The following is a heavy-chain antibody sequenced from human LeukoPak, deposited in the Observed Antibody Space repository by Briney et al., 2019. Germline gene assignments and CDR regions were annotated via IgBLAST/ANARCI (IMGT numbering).Heavy chain of an antibody. J-gene: IGHJ4*02. V-gene: IGHV4-34*01. Sequence: PSETLSLTCAVYGGSFSGYYWSWIRQPPGKGLEWIGEINHSGSTNYNPSLKSRVTISVDTSKNQFSLKLSSVTAADTAVYYCARARGLGESRLRSDYWGQGTLVTVSS. CDR1: GGSFSGYY. CDR2: INHSGST. D-gene: IGHD3-16*01. CDR3: ARARGLGESRLRSDY.